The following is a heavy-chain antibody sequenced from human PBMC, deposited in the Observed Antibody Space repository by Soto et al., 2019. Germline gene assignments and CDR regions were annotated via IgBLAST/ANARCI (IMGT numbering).Heavy chain of an antibody. CDR1: GGTISDYY. V-gene: IGHV4-59*12. J-gene: IGHJ6*02. D-gene: IGHD2-21*02. Sequence: SETLSLTCTVSGGTISDYYCRWIRKPPGKGLEWIGYIHYSGSIIYNPSLKSRVTISVDTSKNQFSLQLSSVTAADTAVYFCAREDDGGDRDYYGLDVWGQGTTVTVSS. CDR3: AREDDGGDRDYYGLDV. CDR2: IHYSGSI.